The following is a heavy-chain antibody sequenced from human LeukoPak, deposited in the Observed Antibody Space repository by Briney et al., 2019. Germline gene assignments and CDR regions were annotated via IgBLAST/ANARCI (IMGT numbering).Heavy chain of an antibody. V-gene: IGHV1-46*01. CDR3: ARQINRYVYFDS. CDR2: INPSGGST. J-gene: IGHJ4*02. CDR1: GYTFTSYY. D-gene: IGHD3-16*02. Sequence: ASVKVSCKASGYTFTSYYIHWVRQAPGQGLAWMGVINPSGGSTTYAQNFQGRVTMTTDTSTSTVYMELSSLRSEDTAVYYCARQINRYVYFDSWGQGTLVTVSS.